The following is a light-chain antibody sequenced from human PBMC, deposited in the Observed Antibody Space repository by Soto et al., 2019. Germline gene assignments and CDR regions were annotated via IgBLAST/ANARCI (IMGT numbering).Light chain of an antibody. CDR1: SSDVGGYSY. J-gene: IGLJ1*01. V-gene: IGLV2-14*01. Sequence: QSVLTQPASVSGSPGQSIAISCTGTSSDVGGYSYVSWYQQQPGKAPKLVISDVSNRPSGVSDRFSGSKSGNTASLTISGLQTEDEADYYCASYTTSSTYVFGTGNKATVL. CDR3: ASYTTSSTYV. CDR2: DVS.